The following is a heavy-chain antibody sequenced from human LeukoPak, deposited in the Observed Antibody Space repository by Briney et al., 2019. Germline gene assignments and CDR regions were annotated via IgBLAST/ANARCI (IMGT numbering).Heavy chain of an antibody. CDR1: GFTFSSYS. CDR2: ISSSSSYI. CDR3: ARVVDYYDSSGYYQNDY. Sequence: GGSLRLSCAASGFTFSSYSMNWVRQAPGKGLEWVSSISSSSSYIYYADSVKGRFTISRDNAKNSLYLQMNSLRAEDTAVYYCARVVDYYDSSGYYQNDYWGQGTLVTVSS. J-gene: IGHJ4*02. V-gene: IGHV3-21*01. D-gene: IGHD3-22*01.